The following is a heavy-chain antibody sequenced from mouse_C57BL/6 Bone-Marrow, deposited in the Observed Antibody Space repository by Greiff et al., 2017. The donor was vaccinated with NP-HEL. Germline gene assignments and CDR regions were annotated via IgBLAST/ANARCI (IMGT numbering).Heavy chain of an antibody. V-gene: IGHV1-80*01. Sequence: VMLVESGAELVKPGASVKISCKASGYAFSSYWMNWVKQRPGKGLEWIGQIYPGDGDTNYNGKFKGKATLTADKSSSTAYMQLSSLTSEDSAVYFCARPHYYGSSSYAMDYWGQGTSVTVSS. CDR1: GYAFSSYW. CDR2: IYPGDGDT. CDR3: ARPHYYGSSSYAMDY. J-gene: IGHJ4*01. D-gene: IGHD1-1*01.